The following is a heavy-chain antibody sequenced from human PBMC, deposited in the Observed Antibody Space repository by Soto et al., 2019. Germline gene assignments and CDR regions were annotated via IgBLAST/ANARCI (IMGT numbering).Heavy chain of an antibody. J-gene: IGHJ4*02. CDR1: GFTVSSNY. CDR2: IYSGGST. CDR3: ARGASDYYDSSGYLDY. V-gene: IGHV3-53*01. D-gene: IGHD3-22*01. Sequence: GSLRLSCAASGFTVSSNYMSWVRQAPGKGLEWVSVIYSGGSTYYADSVKGRFTISRDNSKNTLYLQMNSLRAEDTAVYYCARGASDYYDSSGYLDYWGQGTLVTVSS.